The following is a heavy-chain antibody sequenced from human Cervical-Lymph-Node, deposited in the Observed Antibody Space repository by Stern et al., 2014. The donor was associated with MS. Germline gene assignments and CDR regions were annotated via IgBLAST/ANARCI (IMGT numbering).Heavy chain of an antibody. J-gene: IGHJ4*02. CDR1: GHPLSELA. CDR2: FDPEDGEP. Sequence: VQLVESGAEVKKPGASVTVSCNVAGHPLSELALPWLRQLPPRGLEWMGQFDPEDGEPVYAQPFQASLSMTADNTTGTAYMTLTARRSEDTAVYYCATDRGVKGGRGTRVTVSS. D-gene: IGHD3-10*01. V-gene: IGHV1-24*01. CDR3: ATDRGVK.